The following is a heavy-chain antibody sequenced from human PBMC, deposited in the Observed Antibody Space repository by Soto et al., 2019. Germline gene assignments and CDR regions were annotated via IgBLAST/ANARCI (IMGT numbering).Heavy chain of an antibody. D-gene: IGHD2-2*03. CDR1: GFTFSSYG. CDR3: AKDGYCSSTSCMDV. CDR2: ISYDGSNK. J-gene: IGHJ6*01. V-gene: IGHV3-30*18. Sequence: QVQLVESGGGVVQPGRSLRLSCAASGFTFSSYGMHWVRQAPGKGLEWVAVISYDGSNKYYADSVKGRFTISRDNSKNTLYLQMNSLRAEDTAVYYCAKDGYCSSTSCMDVW.